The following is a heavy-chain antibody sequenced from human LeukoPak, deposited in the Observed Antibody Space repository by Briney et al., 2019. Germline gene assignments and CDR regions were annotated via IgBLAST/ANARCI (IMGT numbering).Heavy chain of an antibody. Sequence: GGSLRLSCSASGFTFGSYWMHWVCQAPGKEPVWVSSMNTDGSTTTYADSVKGRFTISRDNAKNTLYLQMNSLRVEETAVYYCARGSKYSSSWYIDYWGQGTLVTVSS. V-gene: IGHV3-74*01. CDR2: MNTDGSTT. J-gene: IGHJ4*02. CDR1: GFTFGSYW. D-gene: IGHD6-13*01. CDR3: ARGSKYSSSWYIDY.